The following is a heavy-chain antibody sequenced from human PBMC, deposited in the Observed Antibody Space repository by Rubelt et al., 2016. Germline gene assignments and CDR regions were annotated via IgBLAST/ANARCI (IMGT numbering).Heavy chain of an antibody. D-gene: IGHD5-12*01. CDR2: IRSKAYGGTT. J-gene: IGHJ6*02. CDR3: TRGSLRYYYYGMDV. Sequence: IRSKAYGGTTEYAASVKGRFTISRDDSKSIAYLQMNSLKTEDTAVYYCTRGSLRYYYYGMDVWGQGTTVTVSS. V-gene: IGHV3-49*02.